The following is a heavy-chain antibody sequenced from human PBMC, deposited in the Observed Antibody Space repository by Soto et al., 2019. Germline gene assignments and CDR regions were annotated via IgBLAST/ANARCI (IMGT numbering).Heavy chain of an antibody. J-gene: IGHJ4*02. CDR1: GFTFSSYW. Sequence: GSLRLSCAASGFTFSSYWMHWVRQAPGKGLVWVSRINSDGSSTSYADSVKGRFTISRDNAKNTLYLQMNSLRAEDTAVYYFARSPPYNYYGSGSPGPDYWGQGTLVTVSS. D-gene: IGHD3-10*01. CDR3: ARSPPYNYYGSGSPGPDY. CDR2: INSDGSST. V-gene: IGHV3-74*01.